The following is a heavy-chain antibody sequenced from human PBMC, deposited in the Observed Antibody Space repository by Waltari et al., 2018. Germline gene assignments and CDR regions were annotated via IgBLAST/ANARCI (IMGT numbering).Heavy chain of an antibody. Sequence: EVQLLESGGGLVQPGGSLSPSCAASGFTFRSNAMSWVRQAPGKGLEWVSVIYSGGRTCYADSVKGRFTISRDNSKNTLYLQMTSLRAEDSAVCDCAKGYSSRWHDYWGQGTLVTGSS. J-gene: IGHJ4*02. V-gene: IGHV3-23*03. CDR1: GFTFRSNA. D-gene: IGHD6-19*01. CDR2: IYSGGRT. CDR3: AKGYSSRWHDY.